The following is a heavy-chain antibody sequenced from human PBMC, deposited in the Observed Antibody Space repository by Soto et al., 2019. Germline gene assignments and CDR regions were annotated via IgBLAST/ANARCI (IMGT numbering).Heavy chain of an antibody. V-gene: IGHV4-4*07. CDR2: IYTSGST. CDR3: SRVGGTTVTSRYFDY. CDR1: GGSISSYY. D-gene: IGHD4-17*01. J-gene: IGHJ4*02. Sequence: SETLSLTCTVSGGSISSYYWSWIRQPAGKGLEWIGRIYTSGSTNYNPSLKSRVTMSVDTSKNQFSLKLSSVTAADTAVYYCSRVGGTTVTSRYFDYWGQGTLVTVSS.